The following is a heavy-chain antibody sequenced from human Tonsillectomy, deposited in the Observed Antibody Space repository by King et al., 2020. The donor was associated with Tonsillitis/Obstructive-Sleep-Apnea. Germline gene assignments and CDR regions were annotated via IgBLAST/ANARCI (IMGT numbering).Heavy chain of an antibody. D-gene: IGHD6-6*01. CDR3: ARRELVYSSSYYYYGMDV. CDR2: IDPSDSYT. J-gene: IGHJ6*02. V-gene: IGHV5-10-1*03. CDR1: GYTFTSYW. Sequence: VQLVESGAEVKKPGESLRISCKGSGYTFTSYWIIWVRQMPGKGLEWMGRIDPSDSYTNYSPSFQGHVTISADKAISTAYLQWSSLKASDTAMYYCARRELVYSSSYYYYGMDVWGQGTTVTVSS.